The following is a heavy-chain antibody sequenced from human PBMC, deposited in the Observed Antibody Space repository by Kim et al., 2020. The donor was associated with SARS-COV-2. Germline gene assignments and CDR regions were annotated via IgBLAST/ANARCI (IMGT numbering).Heavy chain of an antibody. Sequence: SETLSLTCTVSGGSISSGSYYWSWIRQPAGKGLEWIGRIYTSGSTDYNPSLKSRVTISVDTSKNQFSLKLNSVTAADTAVYYCARDVGYSSSSREFDYWGQGTLVTVSS. J-gene: IGHJ4*02. CDR3: ARDVGYSSSSREFDY. CDR1: GGSISSGSYY. D-gene: IGHD6-6*01. CDR2: IYTSGST. V-gene: IGHV4-61*02.